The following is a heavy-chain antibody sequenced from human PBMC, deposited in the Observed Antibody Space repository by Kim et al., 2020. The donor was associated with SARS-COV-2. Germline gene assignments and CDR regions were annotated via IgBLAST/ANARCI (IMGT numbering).Heavy chain of an antibody. CDR1: GGSFSGYY. V-gene: IGHV4-34*01. D-gene: IGHD7-27*01. CDR3: ARDGDPDHGGYYFDY. Sequence: SETLSLTCAVYGGSFSGYYWSWIRQPPGKGLDWIGEINHSGSTNYNPSLKSRVTISVDTSKNQFSLKLSSVTAADTAVYYCARDGDPDHGGYYFDYWGQGTLVTVSS. J-gene: IGHJ4*02. CDR2: INHSGST.